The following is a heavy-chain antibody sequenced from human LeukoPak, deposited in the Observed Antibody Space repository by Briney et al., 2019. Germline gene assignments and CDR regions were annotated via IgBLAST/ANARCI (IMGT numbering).Heavy chain of an antibody. CDR1: GFTFSSYR. D-gene: IGHD6-6*01. V-gene: IGHV3-7*01. CDR2: IKQDGSEK. CDR3: ARAWSIAAPSCVDV. Sequence: PGGSLRLSCAASGFTFSSYRMSWVRQAPGKGLEWVANIKQDGSEKYYVDSVKGRFTISRDNAKNSLYLQMNSLRAEDTAVYYCARAWSIAAPSCVDVWGKGTTVTVSS. J-gene: IGHJ6*04.